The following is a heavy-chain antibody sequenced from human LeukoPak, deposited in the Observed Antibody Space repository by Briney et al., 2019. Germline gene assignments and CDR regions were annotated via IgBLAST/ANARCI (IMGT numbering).Heavy chain of an antibody. D-gene: IGHD6-19*01. J-gene: IGHJ4*02. CDR2: IRYDGSIQ. CDR3: AKVSRLVTGFFDY. Sequence: GGSLRLSCAASGFSFSSFGMHWVRQAPGKGLEWVAFIRYDGSIQYYADSVKGRFTISRDNSKNTLYLQMNSLRAEDTAVYYCAKVSRLVTGFFDYWGQGTLVTVSS. V-gene: IGHV3-30*02. CDR1: GFSFSSFG.